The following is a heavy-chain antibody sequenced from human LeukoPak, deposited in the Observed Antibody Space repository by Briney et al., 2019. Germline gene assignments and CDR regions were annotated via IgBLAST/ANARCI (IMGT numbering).Heavy chain of an antibody. CDR2: ISAYNGNT. Sequence: ASVKVSCKASGGTFSSYAISWVRQAPGQGLEWMGWISAYNGNTNYAQKLQGRVTMTTDTSTSTAYMELRSLRSDDTAVYYCASSPIAAAGIYFDYWGQGTLVTVSS. CDR1: GGTFSSYA. J-gene: IGHJ4*02. D-gene: IGHD6-13*01. V-gene: IGHV1-18*01. CDR3: ASSPIAAAGIYFDY.